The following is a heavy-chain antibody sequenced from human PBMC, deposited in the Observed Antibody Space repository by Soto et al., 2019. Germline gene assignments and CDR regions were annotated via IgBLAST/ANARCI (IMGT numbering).Heavy chain of an antibody. J-gene: IGHJ4*02. V-gene: IGHV3-23*01. Sequence: EVQLLESGGGFVQPGGSLRLSCAASGFTFKNYAMTWVRQALVKGLEWVSGISGRGDSTFYVNSVKCRFTISRDNSKNTLFLQVNSLRVEDTAVYYCAKSPTSTSHRVDYWGQGNLVTVSS. CDR1: GFTFKNYA. D-gene: IGHD2-2*01. CDR2: ISGRGDST. CDR3: AKSPTSTSHRVDY.